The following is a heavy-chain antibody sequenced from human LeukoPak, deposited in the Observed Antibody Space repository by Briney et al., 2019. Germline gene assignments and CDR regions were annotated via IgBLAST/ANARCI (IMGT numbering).Heavy chain of an antibody. Sequence: SETLSLTCTVSGGSISSYYWSWIRQPPGKGLEWIGYIYYSRSTKYKPSLKSRVTISVDTSKNQFSLKLSSVTAADTAVYYCARGRFWDAFDIWGQGTMVTVSS. CDR1: GGSISSYY. CDR3: ARGRFWDAFDI. J-gene: IGHJ3*02. D-gene: IGHD3-3*01. V-gene: IGHV4-59*01. CDR2: IYYSRST.